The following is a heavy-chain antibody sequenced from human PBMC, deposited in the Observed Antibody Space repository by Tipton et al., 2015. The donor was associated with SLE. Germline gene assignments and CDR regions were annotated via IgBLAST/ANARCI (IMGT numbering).Heavy chain of an antibody. CDR3: ASHTGGAEGWFDP. CDR2: INHSGST. CDR1: GGSFSGYY. D-gene: IGHD3-10*01. Sequence: TLSLTCAVYGGSFSGYYWSWIRQPPGKGLEWIGEINHSGSTNYNPSLKSRVTISVDTSKNQFSPKLSSVTAADTAVYYCASHTGGAEGWFDPWGQGTLVTVSS. J-gene: IGHJ5*02. V-gene: IGHV4-34*01.